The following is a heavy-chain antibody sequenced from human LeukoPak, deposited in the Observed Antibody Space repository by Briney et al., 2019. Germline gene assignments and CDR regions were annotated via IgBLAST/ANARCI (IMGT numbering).Heavy chain of an antibody. V-gene: IGHV4-4*02. CDR2: IYHTGTT. CDR3: ARDRSGGRAYDAFDI. Sequence: PSETLTLTCTLSRGSIMTTHWWSWVRQPPGKGLEWIGEIYHTGTTNYSPSLKSRLTISVDQSRNQFSLKLSSVTAADTAVYYCARDRSGGRAYDAFDIWGQGTMVTVSS. D-gene: IGHD2-15*01. CDR1: RGSIMTTHW. J-gene: IGHJ3*02.